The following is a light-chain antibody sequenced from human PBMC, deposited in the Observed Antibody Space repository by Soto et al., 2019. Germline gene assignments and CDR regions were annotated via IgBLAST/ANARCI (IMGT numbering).Light chain of an antibody. J-gene: IGKJ1*01. V-gene: IGKV2-28*01. CDR2: LGS. Sequence: DVVVTQSPLSLPVPPGEPASISCRSSQSLLHTNGNNYFEWYLXKPGQSQQLXIYLGSNRASGVPDRFSGSGSGTDGTLKITRVEAEDVGVYYCMQALQTPWTFGQGTKVDIK. CDR1: QSLLHTNGNNY. CDR3: MQALQTPWT.